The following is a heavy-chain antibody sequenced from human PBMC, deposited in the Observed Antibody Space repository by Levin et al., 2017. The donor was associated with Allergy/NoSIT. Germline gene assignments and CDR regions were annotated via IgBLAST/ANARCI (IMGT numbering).Heavy chain of an antibody. CDR3: ARDHKTCHACFGWFDP. Sequence: QAGGSLRLSCAASGFTVSSNSMSWVRQAPGKGLEWVSLIYNDGSTHYADSVKGRFTISRDNSKNTLYLQMNSLRVEDTAVYHCARDHKTCHACFGWFDPWGQGTLVTVSS. D-gene: IGHD3-3*01. CDR2: IYNDGST. J-gene: IGHJ5*02. V-gene: IGHV3-66*01. CDR1: GFTVSSNS.